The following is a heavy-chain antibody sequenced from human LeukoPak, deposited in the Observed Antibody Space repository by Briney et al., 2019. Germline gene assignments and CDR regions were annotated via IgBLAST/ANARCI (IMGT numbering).Heavy chain of an antibody. V-gene: IGHV1-46*01. Sequence: ASVKVSCKASGYTFTNYYIHWVRQPPGQGLEWMGIINTSGGSTSYAQKFQGRVTMTRDTSTSTVYMALSSLRSEDTAVYYCARDKVVGATDPMDVCGQGTTVTVSS. CDR2: INTSGGST. CDR3: ARDKVVGATDPMDV. J-gene: IGHJ6*02. CDR1: GYTFTNYY. D-gene: IGHD2-15*01.